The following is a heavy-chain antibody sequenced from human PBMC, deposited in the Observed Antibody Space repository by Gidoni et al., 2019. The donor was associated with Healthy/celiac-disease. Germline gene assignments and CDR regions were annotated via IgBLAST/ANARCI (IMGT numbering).Heavy chain of an antibody. V-gene: IGHV3-21*01. CDR1: GFTFSSYS. D-gene: IGHD3-3*01. J-gene: IGHJ4*02. CDR2: ISSSSSYI. Sequence: EVQLVESGGGLVKPGGSLRLSCAASGFTFSSYSMNWVRQAPGKGLEWVSSISSSSSYIYYADSVKGRFTISRDNAKNSLYLQMNSLRAEDTAVYYCAREPPTYYDFWSGIDYWGQGTLVTVSS. CDR3: AREPPTYYDFWSGIDY.